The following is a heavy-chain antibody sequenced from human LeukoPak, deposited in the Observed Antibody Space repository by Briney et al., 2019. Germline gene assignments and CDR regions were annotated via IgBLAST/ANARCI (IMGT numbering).Heavy chain of an antibody. V-gene: IGHV3-64*01. CDR1: GFTFSSYA. D-gene: IGHD3-10*01. J-gene: IGHJ4*02. CDR3: ARGQRGSGFDY. Sequence: PGGSLRLSCAASGFTFSSYAMHWVRQAPGKGLEYVSAISSNGGSTYYANSVKGRFPISSDNYKNTLYLQMGSLRAEDMDMYDCARGQRGSGFDYWGQGTLVTVSS. CDR2: ISSNGGST.